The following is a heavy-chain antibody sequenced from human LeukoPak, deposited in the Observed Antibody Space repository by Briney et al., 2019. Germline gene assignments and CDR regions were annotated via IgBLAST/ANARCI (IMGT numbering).Heavy chain of an antibody. D-gene: IGHD3-10*01. V-gene: IGHV1-18*01. Sequence: ASVKVSFKASGYTFTSYGISWVRQAPGQGLEWMGWISAYNGNTNYAQKLQGRVTMTTDTSTSTAYMELRSLRSDDTAVYYCAKSLGGDYGSGSYYVVFDSWGQGTLVTVSS. CDR1: GYTFTSYG. CDR3: AKSLGGDYGSGSYYVVFDS. CDR2: ISAYNGNT. J-gene: IGHJ4*02.